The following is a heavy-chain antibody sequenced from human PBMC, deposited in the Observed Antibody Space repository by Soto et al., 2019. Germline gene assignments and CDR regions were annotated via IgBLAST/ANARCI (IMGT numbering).Heavy chain of an antibody. V-gene: IGHV1-69*13. Sequence: SVKVSCKASGGTFSSYAISWVRQAPGQGLEWMGGIIPIFGTANYAQKFQGRVTITADESTSTAYMELSSLRSEDTAVYYCARGIKWELLPFDYWGQGTLVTVSS. CDR3: ARGIKWELLPFDY. CDR2: IIPIFGTA. D-gene: IGHD1-26*01. J-gene: IGHJ4*02. CDR1: GGTFSSYA.